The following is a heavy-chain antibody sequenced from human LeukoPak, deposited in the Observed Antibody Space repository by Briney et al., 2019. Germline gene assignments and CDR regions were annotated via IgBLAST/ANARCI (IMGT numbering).Heavy chain of an antibody. D-gene: IGHD3-10*01. Sequence: GESLKISCKGSGYSFTSYWIGWVRQMPGKGLEWMGIIYPGDSDTRYSPSFQGQVTISADKSISTAYLQWSSLKASDTAMYYCARQPYGVRGVIMDDYWGQGTLVTVSS. CDR3: ARQPYGVRGVIMDDY. V-gene: IGHV5-51*01. J-gene: IGHJ4*02. CDR1: GYSFTSYW. CDR2: IYPGDSDT.